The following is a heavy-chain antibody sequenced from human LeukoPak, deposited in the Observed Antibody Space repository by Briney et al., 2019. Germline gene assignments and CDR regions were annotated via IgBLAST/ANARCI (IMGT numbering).Heavy chain of an antibody. Sequence: SETLSLTCNVSGASLSTSNYYWAWIRQPPGKELEWIGAIFYSGTTYYNPSFQSRISVSMDTSKNHFFLNLRSVTAADTSVYYCARHAAWLYYDTSDYYEQWGQGTLVTVSS. CDR3: ARHAAWLYYDTSDYYEQ. V-gene: IGHV4-39*01. D-gene: IGHD3-22*01. CDR1: GASLSTSNYY. CDR2: IFYSGTT. J-gene: IGHJ1*01.